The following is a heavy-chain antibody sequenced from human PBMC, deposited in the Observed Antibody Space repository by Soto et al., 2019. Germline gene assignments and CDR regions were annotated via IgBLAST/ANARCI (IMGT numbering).Heavy chain of an antibody. CDR1: GYTFYSHS. Sequence: QAQLVQSGAEVKKPGASVKVSCKASGYTFYSHSISWVRQAPGQGLEWMGRINGDYGNTQYAQKFRGRDTMTTDTSTTTVYRELTNLRSDDTAVYYCARCIQGDYYYGMDVWGQGTTVTVSS. CDR3: ARCIQGDYYYGMDV. V-gene: IGHV1-18*01. J-gene: IGHJ6*02. D-gene: IGHD5-18*01. CDR2: INGDYGNT.